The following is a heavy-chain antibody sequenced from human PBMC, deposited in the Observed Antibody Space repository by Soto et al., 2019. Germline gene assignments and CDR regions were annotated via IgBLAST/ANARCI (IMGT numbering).Heavy chain of an antibody. CDR2: IIPIFGTA. Sequence: QVQLGQSGAEVKKPGSSVKVSCKASGGTFSSYAISWVRQAPGQGLEWMGGIIPIFGTANYAQTFQGRVTITADESTSTAYMELRSLRSEDTAVYYWARDLGGDGYKLNWYFDLWGRGTLVTVSS. V-gene: IGHV1-69*01. CDR3: ARDLGGDGYKLNWYFDL. CDR1: GGTFSSYA. J-gene: IGHJ2*01. D-gene: IGHD5-12*01.